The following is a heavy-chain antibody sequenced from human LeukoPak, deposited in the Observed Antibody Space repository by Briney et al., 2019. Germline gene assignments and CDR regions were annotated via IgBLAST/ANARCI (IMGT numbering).Heavy chain of an antibody. CDR1: GFRFNTYW. J-gene: IGHJ4*02. D-gene: IGHD6-13*01. CDR3: ARDKYSSSWYGLRNFDY. CDR2: IKQDGNEK. V-gene: IGHV3-7*01. Sequence: GGSLRLSCAASGFRFNTYWMSWVRQAPGKVLEWVANIKQDGNEKYYADSVKGRFTISRDNAKNSLYLQMNSLRAEDTAVYYCARDKYSSSWYGLRNFDYWGQGTLVTVSS.